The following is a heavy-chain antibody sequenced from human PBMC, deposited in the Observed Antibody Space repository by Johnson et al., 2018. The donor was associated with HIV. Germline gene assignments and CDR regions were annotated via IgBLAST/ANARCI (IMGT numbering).Heavy chain of an antibody. D-gene: IGHD6-13*01. J-gene: IGHJ3*02. CDR2: ISYDGSNK. CDR3: AKTYSSSWYAFDI. CDR1: GFTVSSNY. V-gene: IGHV3-30*18. Sequence: QVQLVESGGGLVQPGGSLRLSCAASGFTVSSNYMSWVRQAPGKGLEWVAVISYDGSNKYYADSVKGRFTISRDNSKNTLYLQMNSLRAEDTAVYYCAKTYSSSWYAFDIWGQGTMVTVSS.